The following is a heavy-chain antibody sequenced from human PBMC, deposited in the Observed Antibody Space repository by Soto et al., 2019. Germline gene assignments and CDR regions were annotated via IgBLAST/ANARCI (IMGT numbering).Heavy chain of an antibody. Sequence: SEPLSLTCTVSGGSIGSYYWSWIRQPPGKGLEWIGYIYYSGSTNYNPSLKSRVTISVDTSKNQLSLKLSSVTAADTAVYYCARRYGYYFDYWGQGTLVTVS. CDR1: GGSIGSYY. V-gene: IGHV4-59*08. J-gene: IGHJ4*02. CDR2: IYYSGST. D-gene: IGHD4-17*01. CDR3: ARRYGYYFDY.